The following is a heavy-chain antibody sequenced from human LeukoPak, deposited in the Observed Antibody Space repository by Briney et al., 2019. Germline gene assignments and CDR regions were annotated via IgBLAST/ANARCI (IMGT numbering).Heavy chain of an antibody. D-gene: IGHD3-22*01. CDR3: ARDFHRRYYDSSGYNAFDI. CDR2: ISAISSSST. CDR1: GFTFSSYS. V-gene: IGHV3-48*04. J-gene: IGHJ3*02. Sequence: PGGSLRLSCAASGFTFSSYSMSWVRQAPGKGLEWVSYISAISSSSTYYADSVKGRFTISRDNAKNSLYLQMNSLRAEDTAVYYCARDFHRRYYDSSGYNAFDIWGQGTMVTVSS.